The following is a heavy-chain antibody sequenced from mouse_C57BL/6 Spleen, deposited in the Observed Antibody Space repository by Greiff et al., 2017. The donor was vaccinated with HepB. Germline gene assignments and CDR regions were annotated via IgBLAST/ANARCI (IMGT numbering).Heavy chain of an antibody. CDR2: IDPSDSYT. D-gene: IGHD2-5*01. V-gene: IGHV1-50*01. CDR3: ARRDYSNFYYAMDY. CDR1: GYTFTSYW. Sequence: QVQLQQPGAELVKPGASVKLSCKASGYTFTSYWMQWVNQRPGQGLEWIGEIDPSDSYTNYNQKFKGKATLTVDTSSSTAYMQLSSLTSEDSAVYYCARRDYSNFYYAMDYWGQGTSVTVSS. J-gene: IGHJ4*01.